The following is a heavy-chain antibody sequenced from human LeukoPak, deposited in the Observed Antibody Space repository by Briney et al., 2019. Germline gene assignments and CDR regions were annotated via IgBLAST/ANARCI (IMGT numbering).Heavy chain of an antibody. CDR2: INPNSGGT. CDR1: GYTFTGYY. Sequence: ASVKVSCKASGYTFTGYYMHWVRQAPGQGLEWMGWINPNSGGTNYAQKFRGRVTMTRDTSITTTYMELNRLTSDDTAVYYCARAPDYMTTHWFDPWGQGTLVTVSS. V-gene: IGHV1-2*02. D-gene: IGHD4-11*01. CDR3: ARAPDYMTTHWFDP. J-gene: IGHJ5*02.